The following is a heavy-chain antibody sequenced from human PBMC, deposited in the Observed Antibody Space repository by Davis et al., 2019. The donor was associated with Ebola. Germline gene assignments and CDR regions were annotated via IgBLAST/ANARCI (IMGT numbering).Heavy chain of an antibody. D-gene: IGHD6-6*01. J-gene: IGHJ4*02. CDR3: ARMQLRGYYFDY. CDR2: ISAYNGNT. Sequence: AASVKVSCKASGYTFTSYGISWVRQAPGQGLEWMGWISAYNGNTNYAQKFQGWVTMTRDTSISTAYMELSRLRSDDTAVYYCARMQLRGYYFDYWGQGTLVTVSS. V-gene: IGHV1-18*01. CDR1: GYTFTSYG.